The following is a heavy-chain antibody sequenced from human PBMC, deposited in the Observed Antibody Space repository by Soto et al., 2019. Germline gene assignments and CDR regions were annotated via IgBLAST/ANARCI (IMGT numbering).Heavy chain of an antibody. J-gene: IGHJ1*01. Sequence: EVQLVESGGGLVQPGGSLKLSCAASGFTFSGSAMHWVRQASGKGLEWVGRIRSKANSYATAYAASVKGRYTISRDDSQYTAYLQMNSLKSEGTAVYYCTRHEMTTVTQGAEYFQHWGQGTLVTVSS. CDR1: GFTFSGSA. V-gene: IGHV3-73*02. D-gene: IGHD4-17*01. CDR3: TRHEMTTVTQGAEYFQH. CDR2: IRSKANSYAT.